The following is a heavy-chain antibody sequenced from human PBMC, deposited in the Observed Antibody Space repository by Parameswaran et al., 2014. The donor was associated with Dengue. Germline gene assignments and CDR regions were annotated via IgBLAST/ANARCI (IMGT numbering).Heavy chain of an antibody. V-gene: IGHV3-21*01. Sequence: PGKGLEWVSSISSSSSYIYYADSVKGRFTISRDNAKNSLYLQMNSLRAEDTAVYYCAREHPPYYDSNTYPAQTWGQGTLVTVSS. D-gene: IGHD3-22*01. J-gene: IGHJ4*02. CDR2: ISSSSSYI. CDR3: AREHPPYYDSNTYPAQT.